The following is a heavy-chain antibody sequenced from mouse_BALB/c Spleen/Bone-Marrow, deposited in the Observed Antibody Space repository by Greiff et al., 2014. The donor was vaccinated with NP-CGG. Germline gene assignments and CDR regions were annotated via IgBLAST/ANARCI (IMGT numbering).Heavy chain of an antibody. J-gene: IGHJ1*01. CDR3: ATMITDWYFDV. CDR2: IDPANGNT. Sequence: VQLQQSGAELVKPGASVKLSCTASGFNIKDTYMHWVKQRPEQGLEWIGRIDPANGNTKYDPKFQSKATITADTSSNTAYLQLSSLTSEDTAVYYCATMITDWYFDVWGAGTTVTVSS. V-gene: IGHV14-3*02. CDR1: GFNIKDTY. D-gene: IGHD2-4*01.